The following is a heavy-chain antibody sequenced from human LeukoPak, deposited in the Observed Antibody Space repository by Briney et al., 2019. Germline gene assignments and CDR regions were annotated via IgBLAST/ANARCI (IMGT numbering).Heavy chain of an antibody. Sequence: ASVKVSCKASGYTFTSYYMHWVRQAPGQGLEWMGIINPSGGSTSYAQKFQGRVTMTRDTSASTAYMELSSLRSDDTAVYYCARDPEGGYREDYWGQGTLVTVSS. CDR2: INPSGGST. V-gene: IGHV1-46*01. D-gene: IGHD1-14*01. CDR3: ARDPEGGYREDY. CDR1: GYTFTSYY. J-gene: IGHJ4*02.